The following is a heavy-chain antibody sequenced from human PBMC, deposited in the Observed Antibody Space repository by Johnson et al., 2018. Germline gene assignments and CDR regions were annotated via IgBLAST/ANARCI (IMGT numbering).Heavy chain of an antibody. CDR3: ATGAISGVIYREFFQH. D-gene: IGHD3-10*01. CDR1: GFSFSNYV. V-gene: IGHV3-30*03. CDR2: TSTDEGIK. Sequence: VQLVETGGGVVQPGRSLRLSCSASGFSFSNYVMHWVRQAPGKGLEWVAVTSTDEGIKYYVDSVKGRFTISRYNSKVTLYLKINSLRAEDTAVYYCATGAISGVIYREFFQHWGQGTLVTVSS. J-gene: IGHJ1*01.